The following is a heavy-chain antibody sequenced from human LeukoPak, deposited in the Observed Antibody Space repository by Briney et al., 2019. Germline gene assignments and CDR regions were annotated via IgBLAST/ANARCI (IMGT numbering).Heavy chain of an antibody. J-gene: IGHJ4*02. D-gene: IGHD6-19*01. CDR3: ARGDHGSGWYRVGPWRPYYFDY. Sequence: SETLSLTCTVSGGSISSGSYYWSWIRQPAGKGLEWIGRIYTSGSTNYNPSLKSRVTISVDTSKNQFSLKLSSVTAVDTAVYYCARGDHGSGWYRVGPWRPYYFDYWGQGTLVTVSS. V-gene: IGHV4-61*02. CDR1: GGSISSGSYY. CDR2: IYTSGST.